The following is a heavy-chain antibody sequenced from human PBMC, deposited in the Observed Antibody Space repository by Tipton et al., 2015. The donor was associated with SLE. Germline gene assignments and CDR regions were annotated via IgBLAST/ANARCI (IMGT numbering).Heavy chain of an antibody. J-gene: IGHJ6*03. D-gene: IGHD1-26*01. CDR2: IFSRGST. Sequence: TLSLTCTVSGASISSGSSYWSWIRQPAGKGLEWIGRIFSRGSTNSNLSLKSRVTISLDASKNQFSLKLSSVTAADTAVYYCARDSVGLVDNYHYYYMDVWGKGTTVTISS. CDR1: GASISSGSSY. V-gene: IGHV4-61*02. CDR3: ARDSVGLVDNYHYYYMDV.